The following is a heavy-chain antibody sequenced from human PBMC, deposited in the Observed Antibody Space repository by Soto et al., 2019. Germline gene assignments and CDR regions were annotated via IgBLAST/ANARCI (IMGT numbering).Heavy chain of an antibody. J-gene: IGHJ4*02. CDR3: ARHSSGGDCYSEPYFDF. Sequence: GGSLRLSCAASGFTLSSYVMHWVRQAPGKGLEWVAVISYDGSNKYYADSVKGRFTISRDNSKNTLFLQMNSLRAEDTAVYYCARHSSGGDCYSEPYFDFWGGGSQVTVS. CDR1: GFTLSSYV. D-gene: IGHD2-21*02. CDR2: ISYDGSNK. V-gene: IGHV3-30-3*01.